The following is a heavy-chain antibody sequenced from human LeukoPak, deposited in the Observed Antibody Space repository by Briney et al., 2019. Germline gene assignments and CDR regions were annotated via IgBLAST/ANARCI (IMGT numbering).Heavy chain of an antibody. Sequence: GGSLRLSCAAYGFTVSSYAMHWVRQAPGKGLEWVAVISYDGSNKYYADSVKGRFTISRDNSKNTLYLQMNSLRAEDTAVYYCARDRSSGSGRGKWYYYYYGMDVWGQGTTVTVSS. CDR2: ISYDGSNK. CDR1: GFTVSSYA. D-gene: IGHD3-10*01. CDR3: ARDRSSGSGRGKWYYYYYGMDV. J-gene: IGHJ6*02. V-gene: IGHV3-30*04.